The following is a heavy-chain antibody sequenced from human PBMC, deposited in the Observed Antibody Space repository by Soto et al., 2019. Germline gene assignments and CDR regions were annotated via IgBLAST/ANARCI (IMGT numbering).Heavy chain of an antibody. CDR2: IIPIFGTA. CDR3: ARKERGDMITFGAGGFDY. CDR1: GGTFSSYA. J-gene: IGHJ4*02. V-gene: IGHV1-69*01. Sequence: QVQLVQSGAEVKKPGSSVKVSCKASGGTFSSYAISWVRQAPGQGLEWMGGIIPIFGTANYAQKFQGRVTITADESTSADNMGLSRLRSEDTAGYYCARKERGDMITFGAGGFDYWGQGTLVTVSS. D-gene: IGHD3-16*01.